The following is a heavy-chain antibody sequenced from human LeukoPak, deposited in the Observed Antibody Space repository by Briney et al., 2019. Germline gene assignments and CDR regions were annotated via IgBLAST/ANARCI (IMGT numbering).Heavy chain of an antibody. Sequence: GGSLRLSCAASGFTFSSHGMHWVRQAPGKGLEWVAVICYDGSNKYYADSVKGRFTISRDNSKNTLYLQMNTPRAEDTAVYHCASTNYRGGTTGYNWFDPWGQGTLVTVSS. D-gene: IGHD1-14*01. V-gene: IGHV3-30*02. J-gene: IGHJ5*02. CDR3: ASTNYRGGTTGYNWFDP. CDR1: GFTFSSHG. CDR2: ICYDGSNK.